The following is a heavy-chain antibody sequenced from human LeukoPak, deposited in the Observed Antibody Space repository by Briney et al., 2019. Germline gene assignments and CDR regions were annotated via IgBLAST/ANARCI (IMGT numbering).Heavy chain of an antibody. CDR2: IYHSGST. V-gene: IGHV4-39*07. CDR1: GGSVSSSTYS. CDR3: ARLARHRDAFDI. Sequence: SETLSLTCTVSGGSVSSSTYSWGWIRQPPGKGLEWIGEIYHSGSTNYNPSLKSRVTISVDKSKNQLSLKLSSVTAADTAVYYCARLARHRDAFDIWGQGTMVTVSS. D-gene: IGHD3-3*02. J-gene: IGHJ3*02.